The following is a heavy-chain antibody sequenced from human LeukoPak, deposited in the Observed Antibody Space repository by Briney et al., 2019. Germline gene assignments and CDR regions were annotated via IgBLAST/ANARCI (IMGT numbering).Heavy chain of an antibody. CDR2: INPNSGGT. CDR3: ARGGSGSGYLYYFDF. V-gene: IGHV1-2*06. D-gene: IGHD3-10*01. J-gene: IGHJ4*02. Sequence: GASVKVPCKASGYSFSDYSMHWVRQAPGQGLEWMGRINPNSGGTSYAQNFQGRVSMTRDTSISTTYMELSGLTSDDTAVYYCARGGSGSGYLYYFDFWGQGTLVSVSS. CDR1: GYSFSDYS.